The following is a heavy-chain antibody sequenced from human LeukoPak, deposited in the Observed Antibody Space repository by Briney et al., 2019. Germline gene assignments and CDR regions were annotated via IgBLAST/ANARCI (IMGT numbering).Heavy chain of an antibody. V-gene: IGHV4-39*07. J-gene: IGHJ4*02. CDR1: GGSISSSSYY. CDR3: ARANIAAALVDY. D-gene: IGHD6-13*01. CDR2: IYYSGST. Sequence: SETLSLTCTVSGGSISSSSYYWGWIRQPPGKGLEWIGSIYYSGSTYYNPSLKSRVTISVDTSKNQFSLKLSSVTAADTAVYYCARANIAAALVDYWGQGTLVTVSS.